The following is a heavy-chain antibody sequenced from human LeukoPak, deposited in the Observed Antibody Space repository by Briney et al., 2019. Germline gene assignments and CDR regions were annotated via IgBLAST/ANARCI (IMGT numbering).Heavy chain of an antibody. D-gene: IGHD6-13*01. J-gene: IGHJ3*01. CDR3: ASAIAIPAWAFDL. Sequence: SQTLSLTCAISGDSVSSNSAAWNWIRQSPSRGLEWLGRTYYRSKWYNDYAVSVKSRITINPDTSKNQFSLKLNSVTAADTAVYYCASAIAIPAWAFDLWGQGTVVTVSS. CDR2: TYYRSKWYN. CDR1: GDSVSSNSAA. V-gene: IGHV6-1*01.